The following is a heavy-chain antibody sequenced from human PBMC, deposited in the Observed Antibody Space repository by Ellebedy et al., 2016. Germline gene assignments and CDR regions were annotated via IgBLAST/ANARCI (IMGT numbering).Heavy chain of an antibody. V-gene: IGHV3-15*01. J-gene: IGHJ4*02. CDR2: IKSKTDGGAA. Sequence: GGSLRFSCAASGFTFSNAWMNWVRQAPGKGLGWVGRIKSKTDGGAADYAAPVKGRFTISRDDSKNTLYLQMNSLKTEDTAVYFCTTVYRYNYDSVWGQGTLVTVSS. CDR1: GFTFSNAW. D-gene: IGHD5-18*01. CDR3: TTVYRYNYDSV.